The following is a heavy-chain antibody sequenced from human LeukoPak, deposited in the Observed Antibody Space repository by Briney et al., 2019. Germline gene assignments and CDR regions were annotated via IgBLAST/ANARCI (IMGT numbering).Heavy chain of an antibody. J-gene: IGHJ4*02. CDR3: ARAVPAVAGFLDY. CDR1: GGSISSYY. CDR2: IYYSGST. Sequence: SETLSLTCTVSGGSISSYYWSWIRQPPGKGLEWIGYIYYSGSTNYNPSLKSRVTISVDTSKNQFSLKLSSVTAADTAVYYCARAVPAVAGFLDYWGQGTLVTVSS. D-gene: IGHD6-19*01. V-gene: IGHV4-59*12.